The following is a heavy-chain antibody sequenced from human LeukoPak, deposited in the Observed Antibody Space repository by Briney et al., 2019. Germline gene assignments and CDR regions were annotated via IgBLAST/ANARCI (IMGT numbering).Heavy chain of an antibody. Sequence: SETLSLTCAVYGGSFSGYYWSWIRQPPGKGLEWIGEINHSGSTNYNPSLKSRVTISVDTSKNQFSLKLNSVTAADTAVYYCARDGYYDSGGYVNRFDPWGQGTLVTVSS. V-gene: IGHV4-34*01. D-gene: IGHD3-22*01. CDR1: GGSFSGYY. J-gene: IGHJ5*02. CDR3: ARDGYYDSGGYVNRFDP. CDR2: INHSGST.